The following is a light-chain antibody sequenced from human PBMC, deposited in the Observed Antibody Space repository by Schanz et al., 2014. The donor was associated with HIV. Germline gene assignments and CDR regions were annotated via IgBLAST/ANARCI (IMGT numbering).Light chain of an antibody. CDR3: HQYGSSPRT. CDR1: QSVRSN. J-gene: IGKJ1*01. V-gene: IGKV3-15*01. CDR2: GAS. Sequence: EIVMTQSPATLSVSPGETATLSCRASQSVRSNLAWYQQKGGQVPRLLIHGASTRATGIPARFSGSGSGTEFTLTISRLEPEDFAVYFCHQYGSSPRTFGQGTKVEI.